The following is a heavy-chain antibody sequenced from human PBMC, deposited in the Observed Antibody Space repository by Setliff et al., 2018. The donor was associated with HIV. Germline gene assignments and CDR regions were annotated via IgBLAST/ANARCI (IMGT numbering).Heavy chain of an antibody. CDR1: GGSFSGYS. CDR3: ARAPLSRLRSYYYYYGMDV. J-gene: IGHJ6*02. D-gene: IGHD4-17*01. V-gene: IGHV4-34*01. Sequence: SETLSLTCAVYGGSFSGYSWNWIRQPPGKGLEWIGEINYSGGTNYNPSLKSRVTISIDTSKNQFSLKLSSVTAADTAVYYCARAPLSRLRSYYYYYGMDVWGQGTTVTVSS. CDR2: INYSGGT.